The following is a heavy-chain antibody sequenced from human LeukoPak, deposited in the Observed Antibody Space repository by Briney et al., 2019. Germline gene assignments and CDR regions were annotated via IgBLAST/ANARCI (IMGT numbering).Heavy chain of an antibody. CDR3: ASELVLQQDTIDQNAAFDI. J-gene: IGHJ3*02. D-gene: IGHD5-18*01. V-gene: IGHV4-59*01. CDR1: AGSISSYH. CDR2: IYYSGST. Sequence: SEILSLTCSVSAGSISSYHWSWIRQPPGKGLEWIGYIYYSGSTNYNPSLKSRVTISVDMSKNQFSLKLSSVTAADTAGYYCASELVLQQDTIDQNAAFDIWGQGTMATVSS.